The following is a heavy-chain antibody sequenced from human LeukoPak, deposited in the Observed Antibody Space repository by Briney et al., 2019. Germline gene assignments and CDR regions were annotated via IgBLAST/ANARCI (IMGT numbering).Heavy chain of an antibody. D-gene: IGHD6-6*01. CDR2: IYTSGGT. CDR3: ARLTRLSTSPDRYYLDY. CDR1: GDPISSYY. Sequence: SETLSLTCTVSGDPISSYYWSWIRQPPGKGLEWIGYIYTSGGTNYIPSLKGRVTISIDTSKNQFSLKLSSVTAADSAVYYCARLTRLSTSPDRYYLDYWGQGTLVTVSS. J-gene: IGHJ4*02. V-gene: IGHV4-4*09.